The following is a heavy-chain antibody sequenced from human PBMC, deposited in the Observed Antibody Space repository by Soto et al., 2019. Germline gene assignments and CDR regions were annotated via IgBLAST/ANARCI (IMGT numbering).Heavy chain of an antibody. V-gene: IGHV1-69*02. Sequence: QVQLVHSGAEVKQPGSSVKVSCTASGGTFSSYTISWVRQAPGQGLEWMGRIIPILGIANYAQKFQGRVTITADKSTSTAYMELSSLRSEDTAVYYCARGGGSSWYADAFDIWGQGTMVTVSS. D-gene: IGHD6-13*01. CDR2: IIPILGIA. J-gene: IGHJ3*02. CDR3: ARGGGSSWYADAFDI. CDR1: GGTFSSYT.